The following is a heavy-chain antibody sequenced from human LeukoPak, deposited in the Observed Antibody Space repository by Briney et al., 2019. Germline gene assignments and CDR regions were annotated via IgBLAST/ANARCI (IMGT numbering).Heavy chain of an antibody. V-gene: IGHV3-49*03. CDR2: IRSKAYGGTT. D-gene: IGHD2-21*02. J-gene: IGHJ4*02. Sequence: GGSLRLSCTASVFTFGDYAMSWFRQAPGKGLEWVGFIRSKAYGGTTEYAASVKGRFTISRDDSKSIAYLQMNSLKTEDTAVYYCTRDNCGGDCYVDYWGQGTLVTVSS. CDR1: VFTFGDYA. CDR3: TRDNCGGDCYVDY.